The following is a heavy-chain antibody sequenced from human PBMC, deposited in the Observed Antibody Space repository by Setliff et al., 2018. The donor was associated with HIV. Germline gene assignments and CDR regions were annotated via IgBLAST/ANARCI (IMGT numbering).Heavy chain of an antibody. Sequence: GGSLRLSCAASGFTFSSYVMHWVRQAPGKGPEYVSAISSNGGSTYYADSVKGRFTIARDNSKSTLYLQMSSLRVEDTAVYYCVKAVIVVIPAAIFDYWGQGTLVTVSS. D-gene: IGHD2-2*01. J-gene: IGHJ4*02. V-gene: IGHV3-64D*09. CDR1: GFTFSSYV. CDR2: ISSNGGST. CDR3: VKAVIVVIPAAIFDY.